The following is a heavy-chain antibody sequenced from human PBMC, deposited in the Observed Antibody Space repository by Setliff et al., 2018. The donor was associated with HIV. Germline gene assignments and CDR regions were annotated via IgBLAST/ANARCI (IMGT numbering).Heavy chain of an antibody. D-gene: IGHD4-17*01. J-gene: IGHJ4*02. CDR1: GGAISSSYYY. CDR2: LSHVGGT. V-gene: IGHV4-39*01. Sequence: SETLSLTCTVSGGAISSSYYYWGWIRQPPGKGLEWIGSLSHVGGTYYNPSLKSRVTISIDTSMNQFSLRLTSVTAADTAVYYCARQLTTLDYFDYWGQGTLVTVS. CDR3: ARQLTTLDYFDY.